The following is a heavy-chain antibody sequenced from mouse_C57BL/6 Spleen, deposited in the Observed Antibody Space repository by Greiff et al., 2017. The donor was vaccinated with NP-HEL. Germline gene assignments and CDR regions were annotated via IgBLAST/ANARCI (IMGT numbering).Heavy chain of an antibody. CDR1: GYTFTSYW. CDR2: IDPSDSYT. CDR3: ARGGVEILFDY. Sequence: VQLQQPGAELVKPGASVKLSCKASGYTFTSYWMQWVKQRPGQGLEWIGEIDPSDSYTNYNQKFKGKATLTVDTSSSTAYMQLSSLTSEDSAVYYCARGGVEILFDYWGQGTTLTVSS. V-gene: IGHV1-50*01. J-gene: IGHJ2*01.